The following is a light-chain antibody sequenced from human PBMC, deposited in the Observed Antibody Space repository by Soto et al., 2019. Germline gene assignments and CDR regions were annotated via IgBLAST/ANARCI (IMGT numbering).Light chain of an antibody. CDR1: QSVRSSN. Sequence: ESVLTQSPGTLSLSPGERTTLSCRASQSVRSSNLAWYQQKPGQAPRRLIYGASSRATGIPDRFSGSGSGTAFTLTISSLEPEDFAVYYCQQRYSTPITFGHVTRLELK. CDR3: QQRYSTPIT. J-gene: IGKJ5*01. V-gene: IGKV3-20*01. CDR2: GAS.